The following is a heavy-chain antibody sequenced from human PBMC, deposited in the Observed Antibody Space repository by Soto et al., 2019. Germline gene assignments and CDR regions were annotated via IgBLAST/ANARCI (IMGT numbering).Heavy chain of an antibody. J-gene: IGHJ6*02. D-gene: IGHD5-18*01. CDR1: GGSISSYY. CDR2: IYYSGST. V-gene: IGHV4-59*01. CDR3: ARGGYSYGYDYYYYGMDV. Sequence: SETLSLTCTVSGGSISSYYWSWIRQPPGKGLEWIGYIYYSGSTNYNPSLKSRVTISVDTSKNQFSLKLSSVTAADTAVYYCARGGYSYGYDYYYYGMDVWGQGTTVTVPS.